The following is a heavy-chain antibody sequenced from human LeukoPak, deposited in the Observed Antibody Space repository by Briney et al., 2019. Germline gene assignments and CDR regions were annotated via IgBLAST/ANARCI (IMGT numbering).Heavy chain of an antibody. V-gene: IGHV3-7*04. CDR3: VRDSFRAPTAFDY. J-gene: IGHJ4*02. CDR2: IKQDGSEK. CDR1: GFTFNSHL. Sequence: GGSLRLSCAASGFTFNSHLMSWVRQAPGKGLEWVANIKQDGSEKYHMDSLKGRFTISRDNARNSLHLQMNSVRVEDTAVYYCVRDSFRAPTAFDYWGQGTLVTVSS.